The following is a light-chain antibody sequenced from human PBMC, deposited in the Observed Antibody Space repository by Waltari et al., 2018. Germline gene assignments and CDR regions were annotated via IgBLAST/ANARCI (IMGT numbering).Light chain of an antibody. CDR3: QHYYSTPLA. V-gene: IGKV3-15*01. J-gene: IGKJ4*01. CDR2: DAS. Sequence: EAMMTQSPATLSVSPGDRATLSCRASQSVSNNVAWFQQKPGQAPSLLIYDASTRATGVPARFSGSGSGTEFTLTISSLQTEDFAVYYCQHYYSTPLAFGGGTKVEIK. CDR1: QSVSNN.